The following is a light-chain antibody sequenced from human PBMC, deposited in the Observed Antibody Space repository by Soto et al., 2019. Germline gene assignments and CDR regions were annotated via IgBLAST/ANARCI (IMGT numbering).Light chain of an antibody. Sequence: QSVLTQPASVSGSPGQSIPISCTGTSSDVGGYNYVSWYQQHPGKAPKLMIYDVSNRPSGVSNRFSGSKSGSTASLTISGLQDEDEADYYCSSYTSSSTLYVFGTGTKVTVL. CDR3: SSYTSSSTLYV. CDR1: SSDVGGYNY. CDR2: DVS. J-gene: IGLJ1*01. V-gene: IGLV2-14*01.